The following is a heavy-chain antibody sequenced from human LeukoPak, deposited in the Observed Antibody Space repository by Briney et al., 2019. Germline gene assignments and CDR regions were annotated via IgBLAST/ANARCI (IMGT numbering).Heavy chain of an antibody. D-gene: IGHD7-27*01. CDR3: ARVGTGPDYYYYMDV. CDR2: IYSGGTT. V-gene: IGHV3-53*01. Sequence: GGSLRLSCAASGFTVSSSYMIWVRQAPGKGLEWVSVIYSGGTTYYADSVKGRFTISGDNAKNSLYLQMNSLRAEDTALYYCARVGTGPDYYYYMDVWGKGTTVTVSS. J-gene: IGHJ6*03. CDR1: GFTVSSSY.